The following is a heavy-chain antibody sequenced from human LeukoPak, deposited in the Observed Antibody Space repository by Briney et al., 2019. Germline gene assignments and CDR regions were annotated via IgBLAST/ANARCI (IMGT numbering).Heavy chain of an antibody. CDR3: ARDVGFGGYSRGIFDY. J-gene: IGHJ4*02. D-gene: IGHD3-10*01. CDR2: ISSSGSTK. V-gene: IGHV3-48*03. CDR1: GFSFSSYE. Sequence: GGSLRLSCAASGFSFSSYEINWVRQAPGKGLGWVSYISSSGSTKYYADSVKGRFTMSRDNANNSLYLQMNSLRAEDTAVYYCARDVGFGGYSRGIFDYWGQGTLVTVSS.